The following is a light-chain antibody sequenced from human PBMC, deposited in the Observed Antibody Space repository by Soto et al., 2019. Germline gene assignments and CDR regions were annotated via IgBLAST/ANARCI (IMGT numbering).Light chain of an antibody. CDR3: QKYNNWPPYT. CDR1: QSVSSN. J-gene: IGKJ2*01. V-gene: IGKV3-15*01. CDR2: GAS. Sequence: EIVMTQSPATLSVSPGERATLSCRASQSVSSNLAWYQQKPGQAPRLLIYGASTRATGIPARFSGSGSGTDFTLTISSLQYEDFAVYYCQKYNNWPPYTFGQGTKLEIK.